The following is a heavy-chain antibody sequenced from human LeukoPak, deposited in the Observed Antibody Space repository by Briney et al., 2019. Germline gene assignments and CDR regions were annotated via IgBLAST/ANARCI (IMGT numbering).Heavy chain of an antibody. CDR3: VGGALDY. J-gene: IGHJ1*01. CDR2: INQDGSEQ. Sequence: GGSLRLSCAASGFTFSDYWMSWVRQAPGQGLAWVAHINQDGSEQHFVGSVQGRFTISRGNAKNSLYLQMDSLRAEDTAVYYCVGGALDYWGQGTPVTVSS. D-gene: IGHD3-16*01. CDR1: GFTFSDYW. V-gene: IGHV3-7*04.